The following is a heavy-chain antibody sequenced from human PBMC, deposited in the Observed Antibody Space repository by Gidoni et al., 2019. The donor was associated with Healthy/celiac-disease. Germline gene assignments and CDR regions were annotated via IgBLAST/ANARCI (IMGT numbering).Heavy chain of an antibody. V-gene: IGHV3-11*01. CDR3: ARELKSSSWSNSYYYYGMDV. Sequence: QVQLVESGGGLVKPGRSLRRCCAASGVTSSDYYIRWIRPAPGKGLEWVSYISSSGSTIYYADSVKGRFTISRDNAKNSLYLQMNSLRAEDTAVYYCARELKSSSWSNSYYYYGMDVWGQGTTVTVSS. J-gene: IGHJ6*02. CDR2: ISSSGSTI. CDR1: GVTSSDYY. D-gene: IGHD6-13*01.